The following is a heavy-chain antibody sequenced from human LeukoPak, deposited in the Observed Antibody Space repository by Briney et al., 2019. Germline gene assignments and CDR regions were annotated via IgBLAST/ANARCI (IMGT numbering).Heavy chain of an antibody. D-gene: IGHD2-15*01. J-gene: IGHJ4*02. CDR2: IYPGDSDT. V-gene: IGHV5-51*01. CDR3: ARLVGYCSGGSCYHFDY. CDR1: GYSFTSYW. Sequence: GESLKISCKGSGYSFTSYWIGWVRQMPGKGLEWMGIIYPGDSDTRYSPSFQGQVTISADKSISTAYLQWSSLKASDTAMYYCARLVGYCSGGSCYHFDYWGQGTLVTASS.